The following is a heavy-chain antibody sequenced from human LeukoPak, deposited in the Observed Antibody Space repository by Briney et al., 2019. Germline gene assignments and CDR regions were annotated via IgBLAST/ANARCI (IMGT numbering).Heavy chain of an antibody. CDR1: GFTFSTSW. J-gene: IGHJ4*02. CDR2: INTDGNTR. V-gene: IGHV3-74*01. D-gene: IGHD3-10*01. Sequence: GGSLRLSCATSGFTFSTSWMHWVRQAPGKGLVWVSRINTDGNTRDYADSVKGRFTISRDNAKNTLYLQMNSLRADDAAVYYCVRDMXXYXKVWGQXXXVXXSS. CDR3: VRDMXXYXKV.